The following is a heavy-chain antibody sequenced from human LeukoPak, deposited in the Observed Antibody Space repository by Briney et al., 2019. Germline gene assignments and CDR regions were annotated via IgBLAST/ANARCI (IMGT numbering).Heavy chain of an antibody. J-gene: IGHJ3*02. CDR1: GGTFSTYA. D-gene: IGHD2-21*02. CDR3: ARGSGGDFLYGAFDI. V-gene: IGHV1-69*05. Sequence: ASVKVSCKASGGTFSTYAISWVRQAPGQGLEWMGGVIPICGTANYAEKFQGRVTITTDESTSSAYMELSSLRSEDTAVYYCARGSGGDFLYGAFDIWGQGTMVTVSS. CDR2: VIPICGTA.